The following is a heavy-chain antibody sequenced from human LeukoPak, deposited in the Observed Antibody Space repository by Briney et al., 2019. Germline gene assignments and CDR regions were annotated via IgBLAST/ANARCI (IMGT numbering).Heavy chain of an antibody. CDR1: GASVSSGDHH. J-gene: IGHJ4*02. CDR2: NMNT. D-gene: IGHD2-8*01. CDR3: ATYYVNGAARRH. V-gene: IGHV4-61*08. Sequence: SETLSLTCIVAGASVSSGDHHWGWIRQAPGKGLEWIAHNMNTYYNPSLKSRVTTSIDTSKHQFSLMLSTVTAADTAMSYCATYYVNGAARRHSGPGTLVPVSS.